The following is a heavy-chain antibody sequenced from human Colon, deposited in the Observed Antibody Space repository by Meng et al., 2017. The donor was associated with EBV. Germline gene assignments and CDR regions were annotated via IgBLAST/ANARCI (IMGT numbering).Heavy chain of an antibody. V-gene: IGHV4-34*01. CDR3: ARGRIIEAAGTVWFAALSV. CDR2: INHSGSS. D-gene: IGHD6-13*01. CDR1: GGSFSGIY. J-gene: IGHJ4*02. Sequence: QVQLQQWGAGLLKPSETLSLTCAVDGGSFSGIYWSWIRQPPGKGLEWIGEINHSGSSSYNPSLKSRVTISIDTSKNQVSLKLRSVTAADTAVYYCARGRIIEAAGTVWFAALSVWGQGTRVTVSS.